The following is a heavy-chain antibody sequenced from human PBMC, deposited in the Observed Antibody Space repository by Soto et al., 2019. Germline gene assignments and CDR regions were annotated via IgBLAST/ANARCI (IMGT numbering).Heavy chain of an antibody. V-gene: IGHV1-8*01. CDR2: MNPNSGNT. J-gene: IGHJ4*02. Sequence: QVQLVQSGAEVKKPGASVKVSCKASGYTFTRYDISWVRQATGQGLEWMGWMNPNSGNTVYAQKFQGRVTMTRNTSISTAYMELSSLRSEETAVYYCARDKVVGGTGNWGQGTLVTVSS. CDR3: ARDKVVGGTGN. D-gene: IGHD6-19*01. CDR1: GYTFTRYD.